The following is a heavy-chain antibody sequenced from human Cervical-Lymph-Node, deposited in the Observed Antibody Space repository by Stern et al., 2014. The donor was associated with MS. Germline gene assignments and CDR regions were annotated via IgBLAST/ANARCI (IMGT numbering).Heavy chain of an antibody. J-gene: IGHJ5*02. V-gene: IGHV4-39*01. Sequence: QVQLQESGPGLVKPSETLSLTCTVSGGSISSSSYYWGWIRQPPGKGLEWIGRIYYSGRTYYNPSLTSRVTISVATSKNQFSLKLSSVTAADTAVYYCARHPPYSSSPNWFDPWGQGTLVTVSS. CDR2: IYYSGRT. D-gene: IGHD6-6*01. CDR1: GGSISSSSYY. CDR3: ARHPPYSSSPNWFDP.